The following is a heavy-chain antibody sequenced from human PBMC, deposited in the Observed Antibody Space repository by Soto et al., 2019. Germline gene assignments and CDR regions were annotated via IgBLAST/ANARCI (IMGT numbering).Heavy chain of an antibody. V-gene: IGHV1-3*01. CDR2: INAGNGNT. D-gene: IGHD5-12*01. J-gene: IGHJ4*02. Sequence: QVQLVQSGAEVKKPGASVKVSCKASGYTFTSYAMHWVRQAPGQRLEWMGWINAGNGNTKYSQTFQGRVTITRDTSASTANMELRSLRSEDTAVYYCAGPAEGGYNYGYWGQGTLVAVSS. CDR3: AGPAEGGYNYGY. CDR1: GYTFTSYA.